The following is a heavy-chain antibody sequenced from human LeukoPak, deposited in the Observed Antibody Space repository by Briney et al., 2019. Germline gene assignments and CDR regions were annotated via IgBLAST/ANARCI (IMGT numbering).Heavy chain of an antibody. V-gene: IGHV3-30*18. CDR3: AKDFLRYCSGGSCYYFDY. CDR1: GFTFSSYG. J-gene: IGHJ4*02. D-gene: IGHD2-15*01. CDR2: ISYDGSNK. Sequence: GGSLRLSCAASGFTFSSYGMRWVRQAPGKGLEWVAVISYDGSNKYYADSVKGRFTISRDNSKNTLYLQMNSLRAEDTAVYYCAKDFLRYCSGGSCYYFDYWGQGTLVTVSS.